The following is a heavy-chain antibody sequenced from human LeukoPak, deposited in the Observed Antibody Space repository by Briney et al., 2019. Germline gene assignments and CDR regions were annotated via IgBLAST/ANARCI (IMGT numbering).Heavy chain of an antibody. CDR3: AKRGYTYGWGWFDP. V-gene: IGHV4-34*01. Sequence: SETLSLTCTVSSGSFRTYYWSWIRQPPGKGLEWIGEINHSGSTNYNPSLKSRVTISVDTSKNQFSLKVTSVTAADTAVYYCAKRGYTYGWGWFDPWGQGTLVTVSS. D-gene: IGHD5-18*01. J-gene: IGHJ5*02. CDR1: SGSFRTYY. CDR2: INHSGST.